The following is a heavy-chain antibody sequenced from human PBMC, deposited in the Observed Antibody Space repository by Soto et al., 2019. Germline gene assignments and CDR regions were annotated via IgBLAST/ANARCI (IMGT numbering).Heavy chain of an antibody. CDR1: GXTFSHHA. CDR3: VKVSGYCTGGSCFSYFDY. J-gene: IGHJ4*02. V-gene: IGHV3-64D*06. D-gene: IGHD2-15*01. CDR2: ISGKGGNT. Sequence: GSLRLSCSGSGXTFSHHALDWVRRAPGKGLRYVSTISGKGGNTHYAASVRGRFTISRDNSKNTVFLQMSGLGVEYSAVYYCVKVSGYCTGGSCFSYFDYWGQGALVTVSS.